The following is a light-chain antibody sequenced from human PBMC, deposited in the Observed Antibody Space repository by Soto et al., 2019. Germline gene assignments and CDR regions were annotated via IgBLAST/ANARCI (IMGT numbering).Light chain of an antibody. J-gene: IGLJ3*02. CDR3: CSYADNYSWV. CDR2: DVT. CDR1: GSDVGGYNY. Sequence: QSALTQPRSVSGSPGQSVTIFCTGTGSDVGGYNYVSWYQQHPGKAPKLMIYDVTTRPSGVPDRFSGSKSGNTASLTISGLQAEDEADYYCCSYADNYSWVFGGGTQLTVL. V-gene: IGLV2-11*01.